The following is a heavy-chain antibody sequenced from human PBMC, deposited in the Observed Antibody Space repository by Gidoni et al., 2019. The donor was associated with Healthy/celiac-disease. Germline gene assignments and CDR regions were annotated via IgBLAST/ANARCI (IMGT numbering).Heavy chain of an antibody. CDR3: ASLDYYDSSHFDY. J-gene: IGHJ4*02. CDR1: GFTFSSYS. D-gene: IGHD3-22*01. Sequence: EVQLVESGGGLVKPGGSLRLSCAASGFTFSSYSMTWVRQAPGKGLEWVSSISSSSSYIYYADSVKGRFTISRDNAKNSLYLQMNSLRAEDTAVYYCASLDYYDSSHFDYWGQGTLVTVSS. V-gene: IGHV3-21*01. CDR2: ISSSSSYI.